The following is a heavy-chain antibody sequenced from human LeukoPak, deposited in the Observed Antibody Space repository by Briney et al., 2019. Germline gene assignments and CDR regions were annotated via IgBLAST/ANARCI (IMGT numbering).Heavy chain of an antibody. Sequence: AGGSLGLSCAASGFSFDDYAMHWVRQAPGKGLEWVSGISWNSGSIDYADSVKGRFTISRDNAKNSLYLQMNSLRAEDTALYYCAKDMGGSGYPYYFDYWGQGTLVTVSS. D-gene: IGHD3-22*01. CDR1: GFSFDDYA. J-gene: IGHJ4*02. V-gene: IGHV3-9*01. CDR3: AKDMGGSGYPYYFDY. CDR2: ISWNSGSI.